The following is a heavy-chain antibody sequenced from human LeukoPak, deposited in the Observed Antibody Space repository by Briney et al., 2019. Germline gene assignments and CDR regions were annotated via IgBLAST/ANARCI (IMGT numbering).Heavy chain of an antibody. CDR2: IYTSGST. CDR3: ARAPVPPLSSGWYPDWFDP. CDR1: GGSISSGSYY. D-gene: IGHD6-19*01. V-gene: IGHV4-61*02. J-gene: IGHJ5*02. Sequence: SETLSLTCTVSGGSISSGSYYWSWIRQPAGKGLEWIGRIYTSGSTNYNPSLKSRVTISVDTSKNQFSLKLSSVTAAGTAVYYCARAPVPPLSSGWYPDWFDPWGQGTLVTVSS.